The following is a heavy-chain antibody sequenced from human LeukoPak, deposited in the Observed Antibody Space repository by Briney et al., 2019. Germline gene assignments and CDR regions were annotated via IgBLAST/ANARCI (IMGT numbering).Heavy chain of an antibody. CDR2: ISGSGGST. CDR1: GFTFSSYA. V-gene: IGHV3-23*01. J-gene: IGHJ4*02. CDR3: AKLPGYSGSYFSGFDY. Sequence: GGSLRLSCAASGFTFSSYAMSWVRKAPGKGLEWVSAISGSGGSTYYADSVKGRFTISRDNSKNTLYLQMNSLRAEDTAVYYCAKLPGYSGSYFSGFDYWGQGTLVTVSS. D-gene: IGHD1-26*01.